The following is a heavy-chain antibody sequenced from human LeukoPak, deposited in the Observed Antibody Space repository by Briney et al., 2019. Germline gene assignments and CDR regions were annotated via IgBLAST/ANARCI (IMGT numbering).Heavy chain of an antibody. CDR3: ARQMYLGGMDV. D-gene: IGHD2-8*01. CDR1: GGSISSYY. Sequence: SETLSLTCTVSGGSISSYYWSWLRQPPGRGLEWIGYIYNSGSTNYNPSLNSRVTISVDTSKNQFSLKLSSVTAADTAVYYCARQMYLGGMDVWGQGATVTVSS. CDR2: IYNSGST. V-gene: IGHV4-59*08. J-gene: IGHJ6*02.